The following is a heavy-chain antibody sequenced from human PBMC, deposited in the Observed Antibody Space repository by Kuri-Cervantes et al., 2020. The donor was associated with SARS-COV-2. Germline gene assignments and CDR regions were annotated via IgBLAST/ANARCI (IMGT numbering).Heavy chain of an antibody. CDR3: ARVRITGTTPFDY. Sequence: SETLSLTCTVSGGSISSYYWSWIRQPPGKGLEWIGYINYSGSTNYNPSLKSRVTISVNTSKNQFSLKLSSVTAAVTAVYYCARVRITGTTPFDYWGKGTLVTVSS. J-gene: IGHJ4*02. V-gene: IGHV4-59*08. CDR1: GGSISSYY. CDR2: INYSGST. D-gene: IGHD1-20*01.